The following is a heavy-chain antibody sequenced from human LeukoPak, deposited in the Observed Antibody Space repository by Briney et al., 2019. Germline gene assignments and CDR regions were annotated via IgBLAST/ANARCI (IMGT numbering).Heavy chain of an antibody. D-gene: IGHD3-10*01. CDR3: TTRGSSGSNNYYYYRMDV. V-gene: IGHV3-15*01. J-gene: IGHJ6*02. Sequence: GGSLRLSCAASGFTFSNAWMSWVRQAPGKGLEWVGRIKSKTDGGTTDYAAPVKGRFTISRDDSKNTLYLQMNSLKTEDTAVYYCTTRGSSGSNNYYYYRMDVWGQATTVTVSS. CDR2: IKSKTDGGTT. CDR1: GFTFSNAW.